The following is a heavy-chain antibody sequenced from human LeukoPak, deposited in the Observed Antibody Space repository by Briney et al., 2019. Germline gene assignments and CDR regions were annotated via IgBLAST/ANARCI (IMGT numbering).Heavy chain of an antibody. Sequence: SETLSLTCTVPGGSISSHYWSWIRQPPGKGLEWIGYIYYSGSTNYNPSLKSRVTISVDTSKNQFSLKLSSVTAADTAVYYCARGSLYYDILTGYYPLPDFDYWGQGALVTVSS. CDR3: ARGSLYYDILTGYYPLPDFDY. CDR2: IYYSGST. V-gene: IGHV4-59*11. CDR1: GGSISSHY. J-gene: IGHJ4*02. D-gene: IGHD3-9*01.